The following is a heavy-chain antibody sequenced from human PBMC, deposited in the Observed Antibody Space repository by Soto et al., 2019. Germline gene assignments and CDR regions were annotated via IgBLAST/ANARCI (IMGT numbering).Heavy chain of an antibody. Sequence: QLQLQESGSGLVKPSQTLSLTCAVSGGSISSGGYSWSWIRQPPGKGLEWIGYIYHSGSTYYNPSLKSRVTRSVDRSKNQCSLKLSSVTAADTAVYYCARVGGIAVATRNWFDPWGQGTLVTVSS. J-gene: IGHJ5*02. CDR3: ARVGGIAVATRNWFDP. D-gene: IGHD6-19*01. CDR2: IYHSGST. CDR1: GGSISSGGYS. V-gene: IGHV4-30-2*01.